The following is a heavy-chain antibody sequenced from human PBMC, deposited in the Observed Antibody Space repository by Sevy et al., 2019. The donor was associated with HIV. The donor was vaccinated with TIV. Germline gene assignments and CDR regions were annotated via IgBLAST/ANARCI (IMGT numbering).Heavy chain of an antibody. J-gene: IGHJ4*02. CDR3: TRWSGSQSIFDY. V-gene: IGHV3-49*04. CDR1: GSSFGDYV. CDR2: FKSKIHGGKT. Sequence: GGPRRLSSKAFGSSFGDYVMSWVRRAPGKGLEWIDSFKSKIHGGKTETSAFVKGRFTISRDDSKNIVYLKMSNLKTEDTAVYYCTRWSGSQSIFDYWGQGTLVTVSS. D-gene: IGHD1-26*01.